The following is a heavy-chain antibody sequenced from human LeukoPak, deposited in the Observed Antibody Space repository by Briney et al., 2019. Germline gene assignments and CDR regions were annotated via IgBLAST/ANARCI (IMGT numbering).Heavy chain of an antibody. D-gene: IGHD6-19*01. CDR2: FDPEDGET. Sequence: ASVKVSCKVSGYTLTELSMHWVRQAPGKRLEWMGGFDPEDGETIYAQKFQGRVTMTEDTSTDTAYMELSSLRSEDTAVYYCATIYPLAVAGTLGYAYYFDYWGQGTLVTVSS. CDR3: ATIYPLAVAGTLGYAYYFDY. V-gene: IGHV1-24*01. CDR1: GYTLTELS. J-gene: IGHJ4*02.